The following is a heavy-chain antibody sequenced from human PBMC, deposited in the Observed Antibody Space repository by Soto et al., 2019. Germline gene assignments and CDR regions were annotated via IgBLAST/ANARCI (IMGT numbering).Heavy chain of an antibody. D-gene: IGHD1-26*01. J-gene: IGHJ4*02. CDR3: AAGGALPRYY. V-gene: IGHV4-30-2*01. CDR1: GGSISSGGYS. Sequence: SETLSLTCAVSGGSISSGGYSWSWIRQPPGKGLEWIGYIYHSGSTYYNPSLKSRVTISVDRSKNQFSLKLSSVTAADTAVYYCAAGGALPRYYWGQGTLVTVSS. CDR2: IYHSGST.